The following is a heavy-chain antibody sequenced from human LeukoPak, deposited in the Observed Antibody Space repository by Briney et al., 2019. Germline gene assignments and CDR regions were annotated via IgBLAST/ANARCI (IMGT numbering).Heavy chain of an antibody. V-gene: IGHV4-39*01. CDR1: GGSISSSSYY. CDR3: ARLGSGLRSPGGDY. J-gene: IGHJ4*02. D-gene: IGHD5-12*01. Sequence: MSSETLSLTCTVSGGSISSSSYYWGWIRQPPGKGLEWIGSIYYSGSTYYNPSLKSRFTISVDTSKNQFSLKLSSVTAADTAVYYCARLGSGLRSPGGDYWGQGTLVTVSS. CDR2: IYYSGST.